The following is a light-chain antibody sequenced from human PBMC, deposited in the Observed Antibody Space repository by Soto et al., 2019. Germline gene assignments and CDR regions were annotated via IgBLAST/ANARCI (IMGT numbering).Light chain of an antibody. CDR3: QQRSHWV. Sequence: EVVLTQSPATLSLSPGERGTLSCRASQNVAEHLAWYQQKPGQATRLLIYDASNRATGIPARLSGSGSGTDLTLTISRIEPEDFAVYYCQQRSHWVLGGGNKGDI. V-gene: IGKV3-11*01. CDR2: DAS. J-gene: IGKJ4*01. CDR1: QNVAEH.